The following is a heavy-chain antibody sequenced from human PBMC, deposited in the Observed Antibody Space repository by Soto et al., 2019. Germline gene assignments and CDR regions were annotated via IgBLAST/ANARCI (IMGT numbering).Heavy chain of an antibody. J-gene: IGHJ5*02. CDR3: ARSILGDILTGYYFHWFDP. V-gene: IGHV1-3*01. CDR2: INAGNGNT. D-gene: IGHD3-9*01. Sequence: GASVKVSCKASGYTFTSYAMHWVRQAPGQRLEWMGWINAGNGNTKYSQKFQGRVTITRDTSASTAYMELSSLRSEDTAVYYCARSILGDILTGYYFHWFDPWGQGTLVTVSS. CDR1: GYTFTSYA.